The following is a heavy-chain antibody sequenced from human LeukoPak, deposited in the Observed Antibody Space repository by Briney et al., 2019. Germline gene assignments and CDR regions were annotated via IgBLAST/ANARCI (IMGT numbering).Heavy chain of an antibody. V-gene: IGHV1-69*13. J-gene: IGHJ5*02. CDR1: GGTFTSYA. D-gene: IGHD3-9*01. Sequence: SVKVSCKASGGTFTSYAISWVRQARGQGLEWMGGIIPIFGRANYAQKFQGRVTITADESTSTAYMVLSSLRSDDTAVYYCARDPIYDILTGYPRNLFDPWGQGTLVTVSS. CDR3: ARDPIYDILTGYPRNLFDP. CDR2: IIPIFGRA.